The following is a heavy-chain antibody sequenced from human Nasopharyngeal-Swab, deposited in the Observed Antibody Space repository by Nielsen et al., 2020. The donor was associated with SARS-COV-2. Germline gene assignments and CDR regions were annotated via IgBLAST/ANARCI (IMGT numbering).Heavy chain of an antibody. Sequence: GGSLRLSCVASGFTYDDYAMHWVRQPPGKGLEWVSGITWNSGNKGYAESVQGRFTISRDNAKNSLYLQMNSLRAEDTALYYCAKARRTDTYGYECFDSWGQGTLVTVSS. D-gene: IGHD5-18*01. CDR2: ITWNSGNK. J-gene: IGHJ4*02. V-gene: IGHV3-9*01. CDR1: GFTYDDYA. CDR3: AKARRTDTYGYECFDS.